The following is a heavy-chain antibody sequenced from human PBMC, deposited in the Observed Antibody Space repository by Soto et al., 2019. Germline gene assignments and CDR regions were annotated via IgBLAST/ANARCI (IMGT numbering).Heavy chain of an antibody. CDR2: IYYSGST. CDR1: GGSISSSSYY. D-gene: IGHD6-13*01. Sequence: SETLSLTCTVSGGSISSSSYYWGWIRQPPGKGLEWIGSIYYSGSTYYNPSLKSRVTISVDTSKNQFSLKLSSVTAADTAVYYCARTGYSSSWYGSWFDPWGQGTLVTVSS. J-gene: IGHJ5*02. CDR3: ARTGYSSSWYGSWFDP. V-gene: IGHV4-39*01.